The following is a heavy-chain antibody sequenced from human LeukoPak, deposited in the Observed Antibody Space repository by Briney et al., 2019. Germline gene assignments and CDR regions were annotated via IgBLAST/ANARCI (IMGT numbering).Heavy chain of an antibody. J-gene: IGHJ6*02. V-gene: IGHV3-33*01. CDR2: IWYDGSNK. CDR1: GFTFSSYG. D-gene: IGHD6-13*01. Sequence: GGSLRLSCAASGFTFSSYGMHWVRQAPGKGLEWVAVIWYDGSNKYYADSVKGRFTISRDNSKNTLYLQMNSLRAEDTAVYYCARTYSSSWFFIGKDVWGQGTTVTVSS. CDR3: ARTYSSSWFFIGKDV.